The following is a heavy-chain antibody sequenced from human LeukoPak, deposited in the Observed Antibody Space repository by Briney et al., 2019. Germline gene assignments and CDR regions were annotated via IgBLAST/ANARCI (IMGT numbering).Heavy chain of an antibody. CDR1: GFTFSNYW. V-gene: IGHV3-30*18. J-gene: IGHJ6*02. CDR2: ISYDGSNK. CDR3: AKDTVLGGYYYYGMDV. Sequence: GGSLRLSCVASGFTFSNYWMSWVRQAPGKGLEWVAVISYDGSNKYYADSVKGRFTISRDNSKNTLYLQMNSLRAEDTAVYYCAKDTVLGGYYYYGMDVWGQGTTVTVSS. D-gene: IGHD3-16*01.